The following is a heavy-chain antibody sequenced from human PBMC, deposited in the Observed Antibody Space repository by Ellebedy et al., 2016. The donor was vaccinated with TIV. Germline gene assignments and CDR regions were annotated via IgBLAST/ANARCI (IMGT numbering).Heavy chain of an antibody. J-gene: IGHJ4*02. CDR1: GFTFRNFA. D-gene: IGHD3-22*01. CDR2: ISSSGVST. CDR3: AKLDSSGYYYGRFDY. V-gene: IGHV3-23*01. Sequence: GGSLRLSCAASGFTFRNFAMTWVRQAPGKGLEWVSSISSSGVSTDYADSVRGRVTMSRDNSKNTLYLQMNSLRADDSAVYYCAKLDSSGYYYGRFDYWGQGTLVTVSS.